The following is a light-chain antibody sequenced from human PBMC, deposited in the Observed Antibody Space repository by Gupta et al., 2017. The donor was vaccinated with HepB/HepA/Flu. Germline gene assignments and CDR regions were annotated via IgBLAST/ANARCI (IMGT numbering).Light chain of an antibody. Sequence: LVLPQSPGTLSLSPGKSVTLSCRTSQSSSNFLAWYQQTPGQAPRLLIYVASNRATGIPARFSGSGSGTDFTLTITKLEPEDVAVYYCKQRQQTPLTFGRGTKVEIK. V-gene: IGKV3-11*01. CDR1: QSSSNF. J-gene: IGKJ4*01. CDR2: VAS. CDR3: KQRQQTPLT.